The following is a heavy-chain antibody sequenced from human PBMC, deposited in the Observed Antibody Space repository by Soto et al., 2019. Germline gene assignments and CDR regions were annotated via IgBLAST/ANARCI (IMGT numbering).Heavy chain of an antibody. V-gene: IGHV3-13*01. J-gene: IGHJ6*02. CDR2: IGTAGDT. CDR1: GFTFSSYD. CDR3: ARGGARGGMDV. Sequence: EVQLVESGGGLVQPGGSLRLSCAASGFTFSSYDMHWVRQATGKGLEWVSAIGTAGDTYYPGSVKGRFTISRENAKNSLYLEMNGLRAGDTAVYYCARGGARGGMDVWGQGTTVTVSS. D-gene: IGHD3-10*01.